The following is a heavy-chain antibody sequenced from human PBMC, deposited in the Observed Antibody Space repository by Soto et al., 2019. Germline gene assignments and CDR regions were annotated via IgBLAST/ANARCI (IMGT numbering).Heavy chain of an antibody. CDR1: GDSITSIYN. CDR3: AKKDNVGDYPH. V-gene: IGHV4-38-2*01. CDR2: IYHTGTT. D-gene: IGHD5-12*01. Sequence: WEPLSLTCAVSGDSITSIYNWAWIRPSPGGGVEWVASIYHTGTTNYNPSLKSRVTISIDTSKNHLSLKLRTVTAADTAVYYCAKKDNVGDYPHCGQGNLVTVYS. J-gene: IGHJ1*01.